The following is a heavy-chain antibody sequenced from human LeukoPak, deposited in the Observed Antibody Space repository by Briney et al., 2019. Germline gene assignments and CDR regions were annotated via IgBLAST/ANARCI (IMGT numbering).Heavy chain of an antibody. J-gene: IGHJ6*03. CDR1: GGSISSYY. CDR2: IYYSGST. D-gene: IGHD3-10*01. V-gene: IGHV4-59*01. CDR3: AKSAGGYYYYYMDV. Sequence: SETLSLTCTVSGGSISSYYWSWVRQPPGKGLEWIGYIYYSGSTNYNPSLKSRVTISVDTSKNQFSLKLSSVTAADTAVYYCAKSAGGYYYYYMDVWGKGTTVTVSS.